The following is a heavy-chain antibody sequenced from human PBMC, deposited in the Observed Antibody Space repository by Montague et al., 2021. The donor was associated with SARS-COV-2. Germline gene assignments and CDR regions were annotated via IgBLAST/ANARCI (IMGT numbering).Heavy chain of an antibody. D-gene: IGHD1-1*01. J-gene: IGHJ3*02. CDR2: VHYTGTT. CDR1: GGSITVSRYD. Sequence: SETLSLTYTVSGGSITVSRYDWGWIRQPPGKGLEWIGSVHYTGTTSYNASLKSRLTISVDTSENQFSLKMTSVTASDTAVYYCARHRANAGSFDIWGQGTMVTVSS. CDR3: ARHRANAGSFDI. V-gene: IGHV4-39*01.